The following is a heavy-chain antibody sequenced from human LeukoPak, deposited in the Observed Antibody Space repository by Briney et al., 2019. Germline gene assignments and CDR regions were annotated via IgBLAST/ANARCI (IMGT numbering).Heavy chain of an antibody. D-gene: IGHD6-13*01. CDR2: ISLNGDST. J-gene: IGHJ5*02. CDR1: GFAFSNFA. V-gene: IGHV3-64D*06. Sequence: GGSLRLSCSASGFAFSNFAMHWVRQAPGKGLEYVSAISLNGDSTYYADSVKGRFTISRDNSKNTLSLQMSSLRAEDTAVYYCVSSSWFDPWGQGTLVTVSS. CDR3: VSSSWFDP.